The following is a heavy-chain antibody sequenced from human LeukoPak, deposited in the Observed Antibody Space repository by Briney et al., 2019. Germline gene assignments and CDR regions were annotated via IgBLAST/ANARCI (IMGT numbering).Heavy chain of an antibody. V-gene: IGHV3-30*18. CDR3: AKDQWVTMVRGVILAFDI. J-gene: IGHJ3*02. CDR2: ISYDGSNK. D-gene: IGHD3-10*01. CDR1: GFTFSSYG. Sequence: GRSLRLSCAASGFTFSSYGMHWVRQAPGKGLEWMAVISYDGSNKYYADSVKGRFTISRDNSKNTLYLQMNSLRAEDTAVYYCAKDQWVTMVRGVILAFDIWGQGTMVTVSS.